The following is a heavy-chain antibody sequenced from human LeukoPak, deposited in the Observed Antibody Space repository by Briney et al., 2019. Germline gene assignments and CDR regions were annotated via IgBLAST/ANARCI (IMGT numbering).Heavy chain of an antibody. CDR1: GYTFTSCG. CDR2: ISVYNGNT. V-gene: IGHV1-18*01. D-gene: IGHD5-12*01. Sequence: GASVKVSCKASGYTFTSCGISWVRQAPGQGLEWMGWISVYNGNTNYAQKLQGRVTMTTDTSTSTAYVDLRSLRSDDTAVYYCARAPGYSGYDYTSHFDYWGQGTLVTVSS. J-gene: IGHJ4*02. CDR3: ARAPGYSGYDYTSHFDY.